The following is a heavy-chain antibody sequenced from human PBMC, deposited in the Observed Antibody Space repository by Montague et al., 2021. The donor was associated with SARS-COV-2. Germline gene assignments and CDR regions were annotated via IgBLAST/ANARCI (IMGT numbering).Heavy chain of an antibody. CDR3: ARDAYYFGPGRENHGAFDP. D-gene: IGHD2/OR15-2a*01. V-gene: IGHV4-4*02. CDR1: GDSISTDNW. J-gene: IGHJ5*02. CDR2: IYHTGST. Sequence: SETLSLTCVVSGDSISTDNWWTWVRLPPGKGLEWAGEIYHTGSTKYKPSLKSRVSMSVDKSWNQFSLRLTSVTAADTAVYYCARDAYYFGPGRENHGAFDPWGQGILVTVSS.